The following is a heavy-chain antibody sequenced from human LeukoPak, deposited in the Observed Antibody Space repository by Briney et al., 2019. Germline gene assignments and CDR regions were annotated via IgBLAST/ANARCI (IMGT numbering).Heavy chain of an antibody. V-gene: IGHV4-59*12. CDR3: ARGGNKWELDNWFDP. Sequence: SETLSLTCTVSGGSISSYYWNWIRQPPGEGLEWIGYFHYSGSTNYNPSLKSRVTISVDKSKNQFSLKLNSVTAADTAVYYCARGGNKWELDNWFDPWGQGTLVTVSS. CDR2: FHYSGST. J-gene: IGHJ5*02. CDR1: GGSISSYY. D-gene: IGHD1-26*01.